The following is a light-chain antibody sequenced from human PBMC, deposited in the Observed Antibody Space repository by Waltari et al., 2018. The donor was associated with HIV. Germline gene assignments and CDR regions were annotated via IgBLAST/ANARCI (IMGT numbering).Light chain of an antibody. CDR3: QQYNNWPRGT. CDR2: AAS. Sequence: EMVMTQSPATLSVSPGDRVTLSCRASQSVSINLAWFQHKRGQAPRLLIYAASIRATGVPARCRGSGSGTDFTLTITSFQAEDLAVYVCQQYNNWPRGTFGPGTKVEV. J-gene: IGKJ1*01. V-gene: IGKV3-15*01. CDR1: QSVSIN.